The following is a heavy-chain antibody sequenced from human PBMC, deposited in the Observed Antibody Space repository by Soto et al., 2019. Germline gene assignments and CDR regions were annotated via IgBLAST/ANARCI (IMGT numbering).Heavy chain of an antibody. CDR1: GYTLTGYY. CDR3: ARGMGCGGDCYRLGSYYYYGMDV. V-gene: IGHV1-2*04. CDR2: INPNSGGT. Sequence: ASVKVSCKASGYTLTGYYMHWVRQAPGQGLEWMGWINPNSGGTNYAQKFQGWVTMTRDTSISTAYMELSRLRSDDTAVYYCARGMGCGGDCYRLGSYYYYGMDVWGQGTTVTVSS. J-gene: IGHJ6*02. D-gene: IGHD2-21*02.